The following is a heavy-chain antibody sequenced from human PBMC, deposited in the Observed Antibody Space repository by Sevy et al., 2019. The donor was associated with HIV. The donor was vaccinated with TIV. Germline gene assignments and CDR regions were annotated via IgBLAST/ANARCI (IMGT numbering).Heavy chain of an antibody. CDR2: FDPEDGET. Sequence: ASVKVSCKVSGYTLTELSMHWVRQAPGKGLEWMGGFDPEDGETIYAQKFQGRVTMTEDTSTDTAYMELSSLRSEDTAVYYCATVGYSRTAFDIRGQGTMVTVSS. D-gene: IGHD4-4*01. V-gene: IGHV1-24*01. CDR1: GYTLTELS. CDR3: ATVGYSRTAFDI. J-gene: IGHJ3*02.